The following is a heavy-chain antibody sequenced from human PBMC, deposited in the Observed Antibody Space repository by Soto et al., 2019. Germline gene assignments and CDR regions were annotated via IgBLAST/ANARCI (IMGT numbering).Heavy chain of an antibody. CDR1: GGSISSGGYY. Sequence: TLSLTCTVSGGSISSGGYYWSWIRQHPGKGLEWIGYIYYSGSTYYNPSLKSRVTISVDTSKNQFSLKLSSVTAADTAVYYCARGRYSSSSNWFDPWGQGTLVTVSS. J-gene: IGHJ5*02. V-gene: IGHV4-31*03. D-gene: IGHD6-6*01. CDR2: IYYSGST. CDR3: ARGRYSSSSNWFDP.